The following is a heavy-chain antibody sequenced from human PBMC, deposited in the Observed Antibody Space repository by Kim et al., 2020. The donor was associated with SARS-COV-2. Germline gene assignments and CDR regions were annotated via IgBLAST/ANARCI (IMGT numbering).Heavy chain of an antibody. V-gene: IGHV4-31*03. D-gene: IGHD3-10*01. J-gene: IGHJ4*02. CDR1: GGSISSGGYY. CDR2: IYYSGST. Sequence: SETLSLTCTVSGGSISSGGYYWSWIRQHPGKGLEWIGYIYYSGSTYYNPSLKSRVTISVDTSKNQFSLKLSSVTAADTAVYYCARDQIWFGGHYFDYWGQGTLVTVSS. CDR3: ARDQIWFGGHYFDY.